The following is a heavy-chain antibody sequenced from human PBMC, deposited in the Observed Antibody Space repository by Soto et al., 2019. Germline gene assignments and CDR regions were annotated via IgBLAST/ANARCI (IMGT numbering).Heavy chain of an antibody. J-gene: IGHJ4*02. CDR1: GFTFSSYG. CDR2: ISYDGNNK. D-gene: IGHD4-17*01. V-gene: IGHV3-30*18. CDR3: AKDHLETTVTTPSY. Sequence: ESGGGVVQPGRSLRLSCAASGFTFSSYGMHWVRQAPGKGLEWVAVISYDGNNKYYADSVKGRFTISRDNYKNTLYLQMNSLRADDTAVYYCAKDHLETTVTTPSYWGQGTLVTVSS.